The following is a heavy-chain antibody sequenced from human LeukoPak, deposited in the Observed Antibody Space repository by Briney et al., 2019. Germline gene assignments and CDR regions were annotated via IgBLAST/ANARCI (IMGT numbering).Heavy chain of an antibody. D-gene: IGHD1-26*01. V-gene: IGHV3-23*01. Sequence: GGSLRLSCAASGFTFSTYAMSWVRQAPGKGLEWVSTISGSDGSTYYADSVKGRFTISRDNSKNTLYLQMNSLRAKDTAVYYCAKGGALVWSGSYYWGQGTLVTVSS. CDR2: ISGSDGST. J-gene: IGHJ4*02. CDR1: GFTFSTYA. CDR3: AKGGALVWSGSYY.